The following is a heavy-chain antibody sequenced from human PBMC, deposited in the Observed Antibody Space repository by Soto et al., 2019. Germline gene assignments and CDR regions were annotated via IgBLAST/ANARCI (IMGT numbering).Heavy chain of an antibody. CDR3: ARRSGYDSVVAFDI. Sequence: GESLKISCKGSGYSFTSCWISWVRQIPGKGLEWMGRIDPSDSYTNYSPSFQGHVTISADKSISTAYLQWSSLKASDAAMYYCARRSGYDSVVAFDIWGQGTMVTVSS. J-gene: IGHJ3*02. CDR2: IDPSDSYT. CDR1: GYSFTSCW. V-gene: IGHV5-10-1*01. D-gene: IGHD5-12*01.